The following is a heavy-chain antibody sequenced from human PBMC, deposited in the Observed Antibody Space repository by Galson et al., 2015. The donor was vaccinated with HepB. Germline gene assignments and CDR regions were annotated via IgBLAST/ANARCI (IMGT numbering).Heavy chain of an antibody. CDR1: GYTFTSYA. CDR3: ARARFSSGWYVLDY. Sequence: SVKVSCKASGYTFTSYAMHWVRQAPGQRLEWMGWINAGNGNTKYSQKFQGRVTITRDTSASTAYMELSSLRSEDTAVYYCARARFSSGWYVLDYWGQGTLVTVSS. V-gene: IGHV1-3*01. J-gene: IGHJ4*02. D-gene: IGHD6-19*01. CDR2: INAGNGNT.